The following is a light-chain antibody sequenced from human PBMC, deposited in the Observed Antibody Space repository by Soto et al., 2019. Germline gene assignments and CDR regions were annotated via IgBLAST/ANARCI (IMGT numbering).Light chain of an antibody. CDR2: KAS. Sequence: DIQMTQSPSTPSASVGDRVSITCRASQSIGDWLAWYQQKPGKAPKLLIYKASNLQSGVPSRFSGSGSGTDFTLTISSLQPDDFATYYCQHYDSYSPTWTFGQGTKVDIK. J-gene: IGKJ1*01. V-gene: IGKV1-5*03. CDR3: QHYDSYSPTWT. CDR1: QSIGDW.